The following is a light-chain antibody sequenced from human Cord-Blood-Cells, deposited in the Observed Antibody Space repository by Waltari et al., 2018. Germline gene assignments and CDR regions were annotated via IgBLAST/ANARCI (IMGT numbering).Light chain of an antibody. CDR3: QQYYSTPYT. CDR2: WAP. Sequence: DIVMTQSPDSLAVSLGERATINCKSSQSVLYSSNNKNYLAWYQQKPGQPPKLLIYWAPTREPGVPDGFGGGGSGTDFTLPISGWQVEEVAVYYCQQYYSTPYTFGQGPSWRSN. CDR1: QSVLYSSNNKNY. V-gene: IGKV4-1*01. J-gene: IGKJ2*01.